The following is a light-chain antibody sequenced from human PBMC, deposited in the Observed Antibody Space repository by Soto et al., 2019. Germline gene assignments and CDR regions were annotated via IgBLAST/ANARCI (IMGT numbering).Light chain of an antibody. J-gene: IGKJ1*01. CDR1: QSVSSS. Sequence: IVVTQSPATLSVSPGERVTLSCRASQSVSSSLAWYQQRPGQAPRLLIYDTSTRAPGIAARFSGSGSGTEFTLTISSLQSEDVAVYCCQQYVHWPPGTFGQGTTVEIK. CDR3: QQYVHWPPGT. CDR2: DTS. V-gene: IGKV3-15*01.